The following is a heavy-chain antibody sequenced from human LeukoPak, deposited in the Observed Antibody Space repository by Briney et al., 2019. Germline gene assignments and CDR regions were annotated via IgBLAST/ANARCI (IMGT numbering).Heavy chain of an antibody. V-gene: IGHV3-7*01. J-gene: IGHJ4*02. CDR1: GFTFSSYW. Sequence: GGSLRLSCAASGFTFSSYWMSWVRQAPGKGLEWVANIKQDGSEKYYVDSAKGRFTISRDNAKTSLHLQSNSRRAEDTAVYYCARVRRLGYFDYWGQGTLVTVSS. D-gene: IGHD4-17*01. CDR2: IKQDGSEK. CDR3: ARVRRLGYFDY.